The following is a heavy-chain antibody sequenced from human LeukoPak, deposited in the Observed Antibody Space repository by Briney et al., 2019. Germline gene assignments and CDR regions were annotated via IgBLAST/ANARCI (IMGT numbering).Heavy chain of an antibody. J-gene: IGHJ3*02. D-gene: IGHD1-26*01. CDR1: GGTISRYY. V-gene: IGHV4-59*01. Sequence: SEALSLTCTVSGGTISRYYWSWIRQPPGKGLEWIAYIDYSGSSNYNPSLKSRLTISLDASKNQFSLKLSSVTAADTAVYYCARDRRRDLLHAFDIWGQGTMVTVSS. CDR2: IDYSGSS. CDR3: ARDRRRDLLHAFDI.